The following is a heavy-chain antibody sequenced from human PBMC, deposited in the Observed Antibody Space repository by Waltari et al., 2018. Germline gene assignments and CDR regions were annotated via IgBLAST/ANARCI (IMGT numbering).Heavy chain of an antibody. J-gene: IGHJ4*02. Sequence: EVQLLESGGGLVQPGGSLRLSCAASGFPFSSHALSWVRQAPGKGLEWVSAISGSGGSTYYADSVKGRFTISRDNSKNTLYLQMNSLRAEDTAVYYCAKDGYSGYDFSSWGQGTLVTVSS. CDR2: ISGSGGST. V-gene: IGHV3-23*01. D-gene: IGHD5-12*01. CDR1: GFPFSSHA. CDR3: AKDGYSGYDFSS.